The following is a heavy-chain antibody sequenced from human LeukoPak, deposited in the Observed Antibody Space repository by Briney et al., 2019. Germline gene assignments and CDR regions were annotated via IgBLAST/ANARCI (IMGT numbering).Heavy chain of an antibody. Sequence: PSQTLSLTCTVSGGSISSGSYYWSWIRQPDGKGLEWIGRIYTSGSTNYNPSLKSRVTISVDTSKNQFSLKLSSVTAADTAVYYCARVGDFWSGRALHYYYYMDVWGKGTTVTVSS. J-gene: IGHJ6*03. CDR1: GGSISSGSYY. V-gene: IGHV4-61*02. D-gene: IGHD3-3*01. CDR2: IYTSGST. CDR3: ARVGDFWSGRALHYYYYMDV.